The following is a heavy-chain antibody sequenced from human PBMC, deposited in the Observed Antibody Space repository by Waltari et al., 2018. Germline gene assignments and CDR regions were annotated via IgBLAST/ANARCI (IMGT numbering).Heavy chain of an antibody. CDR2: ISGSGGST. J-gene: IGHJ4*02. Sequence: EVQLLESGGGLVQPGGSLRLSCAASGFTFSSYAMSWVRQAPGKGLEWVSAISGSGGSTYSADAVKGRFTISRDNSKNTLYLQMNSLRAEDTAVYYCAKHQGSAGTRMSDYWGQGTLVTVSS. CDR3: AKHQGSAGTRMSDY. V-gene: IGHV3-23*01. CDR1: GFTFSSYA. D-gene: IGHD6-13*01.